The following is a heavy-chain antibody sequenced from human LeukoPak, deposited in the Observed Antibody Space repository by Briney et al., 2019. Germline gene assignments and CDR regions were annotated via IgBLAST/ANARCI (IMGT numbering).Heavy chain of an antibody. CDR1: GGSISSYY. J-gene: IGHJ4*02. CDR3: AMTTYVSGSLHSRDY. V-gene: IGHV4-34*01. CDR2: INHSGTT. Sequence: PSETLSLTCTVSGGSISSYYWTWIRQPPGKGLEWIGEINHSGTTNYNPSLKSRVTISSDTSKNQFSLKLSSVTAADTAVYYCAMTTYVSGSLHSRDYWGQGTLVTVSS. D-gene: IGHD3-10*01.